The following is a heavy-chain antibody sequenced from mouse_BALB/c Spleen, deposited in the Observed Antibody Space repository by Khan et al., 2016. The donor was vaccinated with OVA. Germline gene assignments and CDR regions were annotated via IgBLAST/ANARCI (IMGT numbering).Heavy chain of an antibody. J-gene: IGHJ2*01. V-gene: IGHV3-1*02. CDR2: ITYSGST. CDR1: GYSITSGYV. Sequence: EVKLEESGPGLVKPSQSLSLTCTVTGYSITSGYVRNWIRQFPGNKQEWIGYITYSGSTNYKPSLKSRFAITRDTSKNQFFLQLNSVTTEDTATYYCARTARIKYWGQGTTLTVSS. D-gene: IGHD1-2*01. CDR3: ARTARIKY.